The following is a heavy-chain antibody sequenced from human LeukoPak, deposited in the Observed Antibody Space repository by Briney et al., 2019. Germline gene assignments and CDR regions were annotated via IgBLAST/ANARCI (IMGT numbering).Heavy chain of an antibody. CDR3: ARVRPPGYCSGGSCYDY. CDR2: ISSSSSYI. J-gene: IGHJ4*02. D-gene: IGHD2-15*01. V-gene: IGHV3-21*01. CDR1: GFTFSSYS. Sequence: GRSLRLSCAASGFTFSSYSMNWIRHAPGKGLEWVSSISSSSSYIYYADSVKGRFTISRDNAKNSLYLQMNSLRAEDTAVYYCARVRPPGYCSGGSCYDYWGQGTLVTVSS.